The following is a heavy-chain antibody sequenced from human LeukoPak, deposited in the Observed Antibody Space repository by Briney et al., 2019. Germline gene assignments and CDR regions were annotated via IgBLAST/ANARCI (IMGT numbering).Heavy chain of an antibody. J-gene: IGHJ6*03. CDR2: IIPIFGTA. D-gene: IGHD5-12*01. V-gene: IGHV1-69*05. CDR1: GGTFSSYA. Sequence: SVKVSCKASGGTFSSYAISWVRQAPGQGLEWMGGIIPIFGTANYAQKFQGRVTITTDESTSTAYMELSSLRSEDTAVYYCARGSSGYELSYYYYMDVWGKGTTVTISS. CDR3: ARGSSGYELSYYYYMDV.